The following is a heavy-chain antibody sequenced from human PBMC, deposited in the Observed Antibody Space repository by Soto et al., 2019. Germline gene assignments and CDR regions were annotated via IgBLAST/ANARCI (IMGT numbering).Heavy chain of an antibody. V-gene: IGHV2-5*02. J-gene: IGHJ6*02. CDR3: AHSRCGGDCLQSYSSHYYYGMDV. CDR2: IYWDDDK. Sequence: QITLKESGPTLVIPTQTLTLTCTFSGFSLSTSGVGVGWIRQPPGKALEWIALIYWDDDKRYSPSLKSRLTITKDTSKNQVVLTMTNMDPVDTATYYCAHSRCGGDCLQSYSSHYYYGMDVWGQGTTVTVSS. D-gene: IGHD2-21*02. CDR1: GFSLSTSGVG.